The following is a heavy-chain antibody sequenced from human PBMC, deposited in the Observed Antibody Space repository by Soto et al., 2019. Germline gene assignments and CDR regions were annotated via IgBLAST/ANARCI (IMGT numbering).Heavy chain of an antibody. Sequence: GGSLRLSCSASGFTFGSYSMHWVRQSPRKGLEYLSHVSGDGVRIYYADSVKGRFTISRDNAKRSLYLQMKSLRAEDTAVYYCARDFYGGYTYGPGDYWGQGALVTVSS. CDR1: GFTFGSYS. V-gene: IGHV3-64*04. CDR3: ARDFYGGYTYGPGDY. J-gene: IGHJ4*02. CDR2: VSGDGVRI. D-gene: IGHD5-18*01.